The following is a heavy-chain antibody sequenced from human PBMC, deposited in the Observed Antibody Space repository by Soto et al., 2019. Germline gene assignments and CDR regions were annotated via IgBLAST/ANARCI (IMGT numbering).Heavy chain of an antibody. CDR2: INHSGST. CDR1: GGSFSGYY. Sequence: QVQLQQWGAGLLKPSETLSLTCAVYGGSFSGYYWSWIRQPPGKGLEWIGEINHSGSTNYNPSLKSRVTISVDASKNQFSLKLSSVTAADTAVYYCARGITVTTYISRWYYRTGDTRSPSYYGMDVWGQGTTVTVSS. CDR3: ARGITVTTYISRWYYRTGDTRSPSYYGMDV. V-gene: IGHV4-34*01. J-gene: IGHJ6*02. D-gene: IGHD4-17*01.